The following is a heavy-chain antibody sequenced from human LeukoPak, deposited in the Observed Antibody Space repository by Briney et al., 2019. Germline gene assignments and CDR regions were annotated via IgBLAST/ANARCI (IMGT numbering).Heavy chain of an antibody. Sequence: SETLSLTCTVSGASTSSYYWSWVRQFPGKGLEWIGYIYYSGSTNYNPSLKSRVTISLDTSKNQFSLSLGSVTAADTAVYYCARVGGGQQLVASPLYYFDYWGQGTLVTVSS. J-gene: IGHJ4*02. CDR2: IYYSGST. D-gene: IGHD6-13*01. V-gene: IGHV4-59*01. CDR1: GASTSSYY. CDR3: ARVGGGQQLVASPLYYFDY.